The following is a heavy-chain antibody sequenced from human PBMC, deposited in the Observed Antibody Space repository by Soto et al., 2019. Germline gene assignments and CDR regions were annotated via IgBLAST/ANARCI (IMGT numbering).Heavy chain of an antibody. J-gene: IGHJ6*02. CDR1: GFTFSTYS. V-gene: IGHV3-48*02. D-gene: IGHD2-15*01. CDR3: AIESCGGGNCYPGYYYGLDV. Sequence: EVQLVESGGGLVQPGGSLRLSCAASGFTFSTYSMNWVRQAPGKGLEWVSYINSGGGTIYYAASVKGRFTISRDNAKNSLYLQMNSLRDEDTAVYYCAIESCGGGNCYPGYYYGLDVWGQGTTVTVSS. CDR2: INSGGGTI.